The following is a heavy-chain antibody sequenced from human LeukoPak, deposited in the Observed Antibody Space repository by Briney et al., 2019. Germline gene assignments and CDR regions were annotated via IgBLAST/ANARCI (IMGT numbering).Heavy chain of an antibody. CDR2: ISSSSNTI. CDR3: AKGIAVAGTGFDY. CDR1: GFTFSSYG. V-gene: IGHV3-23*01. J-gene: IGHJ4*02. D-gene: IGHD6-19*01. Sequence: GTLLLSCAASGFTFSSYGMSWVRQAPGKGREWVSYISSSSNTIYYADSVKGRFTISRDNSKNTLYLQMNSLRAEDTAVYYCAKGIAVAGTGFDYWGQGTLVTVSS.